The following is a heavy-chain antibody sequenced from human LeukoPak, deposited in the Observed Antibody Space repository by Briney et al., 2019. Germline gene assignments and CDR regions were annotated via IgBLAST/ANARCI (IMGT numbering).Heavy chain of an antibody. Sequence: PGGSLRLSCAASGFTFDDYAMHWVRHAPGKGLEWVSGISWNSGSIGYADSVKGRFTISRDNAKNSLYLQMNSLRAEDTALYYCAKLTAYGGNSGAFDYWGQGTLVTVSS. D-gene: IGHD4-23*01. CDR2: ISWNSGSI. V-gene: IGHV3-9*01. J-gene: IGHJ4*02. CDR3: AKLTAYGGNSGAFDY. CDR1: GFTFDDYA.